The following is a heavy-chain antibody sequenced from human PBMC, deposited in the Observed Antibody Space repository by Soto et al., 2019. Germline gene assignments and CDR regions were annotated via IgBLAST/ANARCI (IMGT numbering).Heavy chain of an antibody. CDR3: AKDTASGGSPLDY. CDR2: ISYDGSTK. D-gene: IGHD2-15*01. V-gene: IGHV3-30*18. Sequence: ESGGGVVQPGRSLRLSCAASGFTFSSYGMHWVRQAPGKGLKWVPIISYDGSTKYYADSVKGRFTISRDNSKNTVYLQMNNLRPEDTAVYYCAKDTASGGSPLDYWGQGTLVTVSS. CDR1: GFTFSSYG. J-gene: IGHJ4*02.